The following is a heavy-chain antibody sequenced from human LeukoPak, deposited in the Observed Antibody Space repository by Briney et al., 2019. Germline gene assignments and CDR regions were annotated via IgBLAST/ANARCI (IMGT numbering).Heavy chain of an antibody. J-gene: IGHJ2*01. V-gene: IGHV4-59*01. CDR1: GGSISSYY. CDR2: IYYSGST. D-gene: IGHD6-19*01. CDR3: AREAVAGLYWYFDL. Sequence: SETLSLTCTVSGGSISSYYGSWIRQPPGKGLEWIGYIYYSGSTNYNPSLKSRVTISVDTSKNQFSLKLSSVTAADTPVYYCAREAVAGLYWYFDLWGRGSLVTVSS.